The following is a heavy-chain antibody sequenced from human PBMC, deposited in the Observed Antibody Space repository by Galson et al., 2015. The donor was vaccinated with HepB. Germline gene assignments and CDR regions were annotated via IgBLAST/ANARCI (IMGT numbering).Heavy chain of an antibody. Sequence: SLRLSCAASGFTFSSYAMSWVRQAPGKGLEWVSAISGSGGSTYYADSVKGRFTISRDNSKNTLYLQMNSLRAEDTAVYYCAKADVVVTATHRPLSFDYWGQGTLVTVSS. CDR1: GFTFSSYA. CDR3: AKADVVVTATHRPLSFDY. V-gene: IGHV3-23*01. CDR2: ISGSGGST. J-gene: IGHJ4*02. D-gene: IGHD2-21*02.